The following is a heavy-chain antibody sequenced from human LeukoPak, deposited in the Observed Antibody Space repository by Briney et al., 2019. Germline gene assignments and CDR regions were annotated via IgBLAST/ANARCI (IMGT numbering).Heavy chain of an antibody. CDR1: GYTFTDYY. D-gene: IGHD4-17*01. CDR2: INPSGGNT. CDR3: ARAQGYGDCDY. J-gene: IGHJ4*02. V-gene: IGHV1-46*01. Sequence: GASVKVSCKESGYTFTDYYIHWVRQAPGQGHEWMGIINPSGGNTKYAEKFQARVTMTRDTSTSKVYMDLSSLRSEDTAVYYCARAQGYGDCDYWGQGTLVTVSS.